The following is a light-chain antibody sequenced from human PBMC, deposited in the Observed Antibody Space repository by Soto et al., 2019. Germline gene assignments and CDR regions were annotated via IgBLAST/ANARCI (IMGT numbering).Light chain of an antibody. V-gene: IGLV2-14*01. J-gene: IGLJ2*01. Sequence: QSAMTQPACVSGSPGQSITISCTGTSSDVGGYNYVSWYQQNPGKAPKLMIYDVSNRPSGVSNRFSGSKSGNTASLTISGLQAEDEADYYCNSYTSSSTVVFGGGTKLTVL. CDR2: DVS. CDR1: SSDVGGYNY. CDR3: NSYTSSSTVV.